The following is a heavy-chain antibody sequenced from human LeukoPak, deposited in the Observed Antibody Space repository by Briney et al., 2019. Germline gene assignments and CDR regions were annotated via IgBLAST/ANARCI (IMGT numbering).Heavy chain of an antibody. CDR1: GYTFTGYY. V-gene: IGHV1-2*02. CDR2: INPNSGGT. D-gene: IGHD1-26*01. Sequence: ASVKVSCKASGYTFTGYYMHWVRQAPGQGLEWMGWINPNSGGTNYAQKFQGRVTMTRDTSISTAYMELSRLRSDDTAVYYCARDLLYSGSYYPFDYWGQGTLVTVSS. J-gene: IGHJ4*02. CDR3: ARDLLYSGSYYPFDY.